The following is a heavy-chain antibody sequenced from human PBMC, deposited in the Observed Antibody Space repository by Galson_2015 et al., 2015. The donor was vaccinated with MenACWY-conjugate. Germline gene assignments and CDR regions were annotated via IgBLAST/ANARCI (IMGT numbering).Heavy chain of an antibody. V-gene: IGHV3-74*01. CDR2: INSDGRST. J-gene: IGHJ4*02. Sequence: SLRLSCAASGFTFSSYWMHWVRQAPGKGLVWVSRINSDGRSTSYADSVKGRFTISRDNAKNTLYLQMSSLRVEDTAIYHCAKGYYYDTNGHNPEVFEYWGQGALVTVSS. D-gene: IGHD3-22*01. CDR3: AKGYYYDTNGHNPEVFEY. CDR1: GFTFSSYW.